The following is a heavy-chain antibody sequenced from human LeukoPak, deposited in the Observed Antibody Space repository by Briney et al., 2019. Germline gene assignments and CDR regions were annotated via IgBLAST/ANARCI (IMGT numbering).Heavy chain of an antibody. CDR3: ARLNWKDAFDI. V-gene: IGHV1-2*02. CDR1: GYTFTGYY. J-gene: IGHJ3*02. Sequence: ASVKVSCKASGYTFTGYYMHWVRQAPGQGLEWMGWINPTSGGTNYAQKFQGRVTMTTDTSISTAYMELSRLRSDDTAVYYCARLNWKDAFDIWGQGTMVTVSS. CDR2: INPTSGGT. D-gene: IGHD1-1*01.